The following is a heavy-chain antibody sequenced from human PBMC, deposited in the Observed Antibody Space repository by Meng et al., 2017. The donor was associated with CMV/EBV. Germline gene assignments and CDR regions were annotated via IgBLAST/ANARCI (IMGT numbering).Heavy chain of an antibody. Sequence: EGGPGRVNPSQTRSLTCTVSGGSISSGDYYWSWIRQPPGKGLEWIGYIYYSGSTYYNPSLKSRVTISVDTSKNQFSLKLSSVTAADTAVYYCARVPITYYYGSGSYYFNYWGQGTLVTVSS. CDR1: GGSISSGDYY. CDR3: ARVPITYYYGSGSYYFNY. CDR2: IYYSGST. V-gene: IGHV4-30-4*08. J-gene: IGHJ4*02. D-gene: IGHD3-10*01.